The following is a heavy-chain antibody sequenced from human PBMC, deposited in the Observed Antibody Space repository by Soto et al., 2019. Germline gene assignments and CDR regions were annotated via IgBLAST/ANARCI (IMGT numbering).Heavy chain of an antibody. J-gene: IGHJ5*02. CDR2: IIPIFGTA. CDR1: GGTFSSYA. CDR3: ARFDPIVVVPAATSIWFDP. V-gene: IGHV1-69*13. D-gene: IGHD2-2*01. Sequence: ASVKVSCKASGGTFSSYAISWVRQAPGQGLEWMGGIIPIFGTANYAQKFQGRVTITADESTSTAYMELSSLRSEDMAVYYCARFDPIVVVPAATSIWFDPWGQGTLVTVSS.